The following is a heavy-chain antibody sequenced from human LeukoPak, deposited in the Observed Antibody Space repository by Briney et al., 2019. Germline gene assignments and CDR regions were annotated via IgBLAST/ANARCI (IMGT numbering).Heavy chain of an antibody. CDR1: GGSFSGYY. D-gene: IGHD6-13*01. CDR3: ARRRYAFIEAAAQPNWFDP. Sequence: SETLSLTCAVYGGSFSGYYWSWIRQPPGKGLEWIGEINHSGSTNYNPSLKSRVTISVDTSKNQFSLKLSSVTAADTAVYYCARRRYAFIEAAAQPNWFDPWGQGTLVTVSS. CDR2: INHSGST. J-gene: IGHJ5*02. V-gene: IGHV4-34*01.